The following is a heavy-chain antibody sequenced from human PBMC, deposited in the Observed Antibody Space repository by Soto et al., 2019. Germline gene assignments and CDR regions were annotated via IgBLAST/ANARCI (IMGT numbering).Heavy chain of an antibody. CDR2: ISSNGGST. V-gene: IGHV3-64*01. Sequence: GGSLRLSCAASGFTFSSYAMHWVRQAPGKGLEYVSAISSNGGSTYYANSVKGRFTISRDNSKNTLYLQMGSLRAEDMAVYYCARDRHSSGRENYYYYYYMDVWGKGTTVTVSS. CDR1: GFTFSSYA. CDR3: ARDRHSSGRENYYYYYYMDV. J-gene: IGHJ6*03. D-gene: IGHD6-19*01.